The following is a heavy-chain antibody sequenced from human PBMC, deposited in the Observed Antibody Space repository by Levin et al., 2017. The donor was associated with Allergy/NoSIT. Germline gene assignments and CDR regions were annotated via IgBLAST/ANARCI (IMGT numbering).Heavy chain of an antibody. D-gene: IGHD6-19*01. CDR2: ISGSGGST. CDR3: AKSQRENIAVAGYYFDY. J-gene: IGHJ4*02. V-gene: IGHV3-23*01. Sequence: GGSLRLSCAASGFTFSSYAMSWVRQAPGKGLEWVSAISGSGGSTYYADSVKGRFTISRDNSKNTLYLQMNSLRAEDTAVYYCAKSQRENIAVAGYYFDYWGQGTLVTVSS. CDR1: GFTFSSYA.